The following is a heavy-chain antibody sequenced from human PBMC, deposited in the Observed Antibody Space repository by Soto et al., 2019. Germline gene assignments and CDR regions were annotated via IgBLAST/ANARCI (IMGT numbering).Heavy chain of an antibody. J-gene: IGHJ4*02. CDR2: ISAYNGNT. CDR3: AREGKVLRFLESFDY. CDR1: GYTFTSYG. D-gene: IGHD3-3*01. V-gene: IGHV1-18*01. Sequence: GASVKVSCKASGYTFTSYGISWVRQAPGQGLEWMGWISAYNGNTNYAQKLQGRVTMTTDTSTSTAYKELRSLRSDDTAVYYCAREGKVLRFLESFDYWGQGTLVTVS.